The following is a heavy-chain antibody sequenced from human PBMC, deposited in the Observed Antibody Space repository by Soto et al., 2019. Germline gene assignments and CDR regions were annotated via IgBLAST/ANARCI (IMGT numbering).Heavy chain of an antibody. CDR3: ARDSIPRSKVVVAAIVGAFDI. D-gene: IGHD2-15*01. CDR1: GFTFSSYG. CDR2: IWYDGSNK. V-gene: IGHV3-33*01. Sequence: PGGSLRLSCAASGFTFSSYGMHWVRQAPGKGLEWVAVIWYDGSNKYYADSVRGRFTISRDNSKNTLYLQMNSLRAEDTAVYYCARDSIPRSKVVVAAIVGAFDIWGQGTMVTVSS. J-gene: IGHJ3*02.